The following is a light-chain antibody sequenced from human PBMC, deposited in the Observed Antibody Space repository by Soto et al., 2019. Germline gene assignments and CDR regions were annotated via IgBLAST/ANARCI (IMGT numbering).Light chain of an antibody. CDR2: GNS. CDR3: QSYDSSLSGVV. J-gene: IGLJ3*02. Sequence: QSVLTQPPSVSGAPGQRVTISCTGGSSNIGAGYDVHWYQQLPGAAPKLLIFGNSNRQPGVPDRFSGSKSGTSASLAITGLLAEDEADYYCQSYDSSLSGVVFGGGTKVTVL. CDR1: SSNIGAGYD. V-gene: IGLV1-40*01.